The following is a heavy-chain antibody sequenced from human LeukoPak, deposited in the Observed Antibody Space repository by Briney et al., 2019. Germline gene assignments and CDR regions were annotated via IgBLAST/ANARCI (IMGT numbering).Heavy chain of an antibody. V-gene: IGHV4-4*07. CDR2: IYSSGNS. J-gene: IGHJ5*02. D-gene: IGHD2-21*01. CDR3: AREQALVGMYWLDP. CDR1: GASISTYY. Sequence: PSETLSLTCTVSGASISTYYWSWIRQPAGKGLEWIGRIYSSGNSDYNPSLRSRVTMSLDTSKKQFSLRLSSVTAADTAVYCCAREQALVGMYWLDPWGQGTLVTVSS.